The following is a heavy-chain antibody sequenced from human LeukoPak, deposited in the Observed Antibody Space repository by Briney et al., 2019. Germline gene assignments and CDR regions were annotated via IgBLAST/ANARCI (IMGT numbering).Heavy chain of an antibody. Sequence: PGGSLRLSCAASGFTFSSYGMHWVRQAPGKGLEWVAFIRYDGSNKYYADSVKGRFTISRDNSKNTLYLQMNSLRAEDTAVYYCARDGEESDGYSYGYAYYYYMDVWGKGTTVTVSS. CDR3: ARDGEESDGYSYGYAYYYYMDV. CDR1: GFTFSSYG. D-gene: IGHD5-18*01. CDR2: IRYDGSNK. V-gene: IGHV3-30*02. J-gene: IGHJ6*03.